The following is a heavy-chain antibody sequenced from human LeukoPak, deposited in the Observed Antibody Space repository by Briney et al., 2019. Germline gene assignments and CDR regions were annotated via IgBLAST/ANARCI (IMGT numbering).Heavy chain of an antibody. J-gene: IGHJ4*02. CDR3: VRDVDI. Sequence: GGSLRLSCAASGFTVSSNYMSWVRQAPGKGLEWVSDIYSGGSTYYADSVKGRFTISRDNAKNSVYLQMNGLTVEDTAVYYCVRDVDIWGQGTLVTVSS. CDR2: IYSGGST. D-gene: IGHD5-24*01. V-gene: IGHV3-53*01. CDR1: GFTVSSNY.